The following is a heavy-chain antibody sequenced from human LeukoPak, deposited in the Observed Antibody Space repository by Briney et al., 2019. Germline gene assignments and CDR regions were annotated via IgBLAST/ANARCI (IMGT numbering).Heavy chain of an antibody. J-gene: IGHJ4*02. Sequence: ASVKVSCKASGYSFIDYFIHWVRQAPGQGLEWMGWINPNSGGTNYAQKFQGRVTMTRDTSISTAYMELSRLRSDDTAVYYCASEVGATLDYWGQGTLVTVSS. V-gene: IGHV1-2*02. CDR1: GYSFIDYF. CDR3: ASEVGATLDY. CDR2: INPNSGGT. D-gene: IGHD1-26*01.